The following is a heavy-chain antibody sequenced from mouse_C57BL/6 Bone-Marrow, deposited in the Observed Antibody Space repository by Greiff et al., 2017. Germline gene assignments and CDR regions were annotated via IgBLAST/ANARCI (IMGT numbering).Heavy chain of an antibody. CDR2: IHPNSGST. CDR1: GYTFTSYC. D-gene: IGHD2-5*01. Sequence: VQLQQPGAELVKPGASVKLSCTASGYTFTSYCMHWVKQSPGQGLEWIGMIHPNSGSTNYNEKFKSKATLTVANSSSTDYMQLISLTSEDSAVYNCASGGDSNLDYWGQGTTVTVSA. J-gene: IGHJ3*01. CDR3: ASGGDSNLDY. V-gene: IGHV1-64*01.